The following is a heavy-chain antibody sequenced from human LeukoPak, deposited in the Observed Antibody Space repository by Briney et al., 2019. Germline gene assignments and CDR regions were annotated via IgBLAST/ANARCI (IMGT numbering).Heavy chain of an antibody. CDR2: IYYSGST. V-gene: IGHV4-59*01. J-gene: IGHJ5*02. CDR1: GGSISSYY. CDR3: ARGPRGWFDP. Sequence: PSETLSLTCTVSGGSISSYYWSWIRQPPGKGLEWIGYIYYSGSTNYNPSLKSRVTISVDTSKNQFSLKLSSVTAADTAVYYCARGPRGWFDPWGQGTLVTVSS. D-gene: IGHD3-10*01.